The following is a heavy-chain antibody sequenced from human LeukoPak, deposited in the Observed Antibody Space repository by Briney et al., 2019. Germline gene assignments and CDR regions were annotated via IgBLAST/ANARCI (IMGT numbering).Heavy chain of an antibody. V-gene: IGHV4-34*01. D-gene: IGHD3-22*01. J-gene: IGHJ4*02. CDR2: INHSGST. Sequence: GSLRLSCAASGFTFSSYAMSWVRQAPGKGLEWIGEINHSGSTNYNPSLKSRVTISVDTSKNQFSLKLSSVTAADTAAYYCARLRLYYDSSGYPDYWGQGTLVTVSS. CDR1: GFTFSSYA. CDR3: ARLRLYYDSSGYPDY.